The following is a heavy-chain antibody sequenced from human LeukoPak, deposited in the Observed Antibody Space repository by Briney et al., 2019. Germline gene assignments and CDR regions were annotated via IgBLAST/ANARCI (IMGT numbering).Heavy chain of an antibody. CDR2: INPNSGGT. J-gene: IGHJ6*03. CDR1: GYTFTCYY. CDR3: ARDGVLGYSYGTHYYYYYMDV. Sequence: ASVKVSCKASGYTFTCYYMHWVRQAPGQGLEWMGWINPNSGGTNYAQKFQGRVTMTRDTSISTAYMELSRLRSDDTAVYYCARDGVLGYSYGTHYYYYYMDVWGKGTTVTVSS. V-gene: IGHV1-2*02. D-gene: IGHD5-18*01.